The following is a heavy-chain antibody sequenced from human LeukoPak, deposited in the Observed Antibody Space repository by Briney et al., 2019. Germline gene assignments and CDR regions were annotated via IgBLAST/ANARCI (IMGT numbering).Heavy chain of an antibody. CDR2: INHSGST. V-gene: IGHV4-34*01. CDR1: GGSFSGYY. CDR3: ARVRYCSGGSCYAYYYYYYMDV. J-gene: IGHJ6*03. D-gene: IGHD2-15*01. Sequence: SETLSLTCAVYGGSFSGYYWSWIRQPPGKGLEWIGEINHSGSTNYNPSLKSRVTISVDTSKNQFSLKLSSVTAADTAVYYCARVRYCSGGSCYAYYYYYYMDVWGKGTTVTVSS.